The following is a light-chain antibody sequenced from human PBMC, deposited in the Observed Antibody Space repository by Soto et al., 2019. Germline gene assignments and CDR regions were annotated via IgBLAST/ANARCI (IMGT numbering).Light chain of an antibody. CDR2: DXS. CDR3: LQDYNYTRT. Sequence: IHMTQSPSTMAASLGGRVSIPXRASQSVCISFAWYQQRPGXAPKXXXYDXSSLQRGGPSRLSGSGSGRDFTLTISSLQPEYLATYYFLQDYNYTRTFGQGTKVDI. CDR1: QSVCIS. J-gene: IGKJ1*01. V-gene: IGKV1-6*01.